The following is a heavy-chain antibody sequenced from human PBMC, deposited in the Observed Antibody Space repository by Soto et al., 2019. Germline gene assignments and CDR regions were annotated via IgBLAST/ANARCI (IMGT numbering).Heavy chain of an antibody. CDR1: GGSISSYY. V-gene: IGHV4-59*01. CDR3: ARGYYDSSAYYFRGFAS. Sequence: PSETLSLTCTVSGGSISSYYWSWIRQPPGKGLEWIGYIYHSGSTNYNPSLSSPVTISLDTSKSQFSLKLRSVTAADTAVYFCARGYYDSSAYYFRGFASWGLGILVTVSS. D-gene: IGHD3-22*01. J-gene: IGHJ5*01. CDR2: IYHSGST.